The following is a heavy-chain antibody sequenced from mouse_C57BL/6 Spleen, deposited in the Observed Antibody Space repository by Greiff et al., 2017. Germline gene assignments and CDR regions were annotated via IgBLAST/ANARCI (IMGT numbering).Heavy chain of an antibody. Sequence: QVQLQQPGPELVMPWASVKLSCKASGYSFTSYWMHWVKQRPGQGLEWIGVIDPSDSYPNYNQKSKGKSPLTVDQSSSTAYMQLSSLTSEDSAVYYCARAPYYYGSKRGYFDVWGTGTTVTVSS. D-gene: IGHD1-1*01. CDR2: IDPSDSYP. J-gene: IGHJ1*03. V-gene: IGHV1-69*01. CDR3: ARAPYYYGSKRGYFDV. CDR1: GYSFTSYW.